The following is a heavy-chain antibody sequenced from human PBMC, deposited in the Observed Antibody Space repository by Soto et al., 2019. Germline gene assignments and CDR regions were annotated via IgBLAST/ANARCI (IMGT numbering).Heavy chain of an antibody. CDR1: GFSLTTRGVG. Sequence: QITLKESGPTLVKPTQTLTLTCTFSGFSLTTRGVGVGWIRQPPGKAMECLALLYWDDDKRYSPSLQSRLSNAKDTSKNQVVLTMTNVDPVDTATYYCAHIPNYYQYDWFDPWGQGTLVSVSS. V-gene: IGHV2-5*02. D-gene: IGHD3-16*01. J-gene: IGHJ5*02. CDR3: AHIPNYYQYDWFDP. CDR2: LYWDDDK.